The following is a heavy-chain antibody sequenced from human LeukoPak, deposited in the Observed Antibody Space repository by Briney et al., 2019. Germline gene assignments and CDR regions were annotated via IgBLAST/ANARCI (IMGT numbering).Heavy chain of an antibody. Sequence: SETLSLTCTVSGGSISSGSYYWGWIRQPPRKGRGWIGSIYYSGSTYYNPSLKSRVTISVDTSKNQFSLKLSSVTAADTAVYYCARAVAAAYYFDYWGQGTLVTVSS. J-gene: IGHJ4*02. V-gene: IGHV4-39*07. CDR1: GGSISSGSYY. D-gene: IGHD6-13*01. CDR3: ARAVAAAYYFDY. CDR2: IYYSGST.